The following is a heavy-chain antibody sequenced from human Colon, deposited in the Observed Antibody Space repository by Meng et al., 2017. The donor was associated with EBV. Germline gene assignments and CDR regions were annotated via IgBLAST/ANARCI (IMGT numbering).Heavy chain of an antibody. D-gene: IGHD6-19*01. Sequence: GQRVQAGAEVKKPGASVKVSCKASGYTFTTYGISWVRQAPGQGLEWMGWISTYNGNKHYAQKFQGRVTMTTDTSTSTAYMELRSLRSDDTAVYYCARDPSNTSGRYAYFDYWGQGTLVTVSS. CDR2: ISTYNGNK. CDR3: ARDPSNTSGRYAYFDY. V-gene: IGHV1-18*01. J-gene: IGHJ4*02. CDR1: GYTFTTYG.